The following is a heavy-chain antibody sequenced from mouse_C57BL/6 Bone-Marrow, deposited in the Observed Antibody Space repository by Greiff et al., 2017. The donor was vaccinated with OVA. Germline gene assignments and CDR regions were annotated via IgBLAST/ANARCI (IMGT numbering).Heavy chain of an antibody. CDR1: GFTFSDFY. Sequence: EVQRVESGAGLVQPGGSLKLSCAASGFTFSDFYMYWIRQTPEKRLEWVAYISNGGGSTYYPDTVKGRFTISRDNAKNTLYLQMSRLKSEDTAMYYCARLDAMDYWGQGTSVTVSS. V-gene: IGHV5-12*01. J-gene: IGHJ4*01. CDR2: ISNGGGST. CDR3: ARLDAMDY.